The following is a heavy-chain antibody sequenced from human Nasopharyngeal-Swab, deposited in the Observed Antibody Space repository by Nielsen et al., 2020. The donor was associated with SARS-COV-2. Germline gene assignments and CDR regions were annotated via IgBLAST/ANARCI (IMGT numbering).Heavy chain of an antibody. V-gene: IGHV4-31*03. CDR1: GGSISSGGYY. Sequence: SETLSLTCTVSGGSISSGGYYWSWIRQHPGKGLEWIGYIYYGGSTYYNPSLKSRVTISVDTSKNQFSLKLSSVTAADTAVYYCARANRSGIFGVVLNFDYWGQGTLVTVSS. D-gene: IGHD3-3*01. J-gene: IGHJ4*02. CDR3: ARANRSGIFGVVLNFDY. CDR2: IYYGGST.